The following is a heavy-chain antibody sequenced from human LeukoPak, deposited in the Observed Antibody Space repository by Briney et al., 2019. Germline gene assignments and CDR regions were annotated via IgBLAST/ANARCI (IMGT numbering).Heavy chain of an antibody. CDR1: GYTFTSYY. V-gene: IGHV1-46*01. CDR3: ARDAYYYDSSGYYGFGVDY. J-gene: IGHJ4*02. D-gene: IGHD3-22*01. CDR2: INPGGGST. Sequence: ASVKVSCKASGYTFTSYYMHWVRQAPGQGLEWMGIINPGGGSTSYAQKFQGRVTMTRDTSTSTVYMELSSLRSEDTAVYYCARDAYYYDSSGYYGFGVDYWGQGTLVTVSS.